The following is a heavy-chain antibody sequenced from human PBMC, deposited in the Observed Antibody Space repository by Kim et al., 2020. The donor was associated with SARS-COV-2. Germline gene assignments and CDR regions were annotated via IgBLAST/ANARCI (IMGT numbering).Heavy chain of an antibody. J-gene: IGHJ4*02. V-gene: IGHV1-8*01. CDR2: T. D-gene: IGHD5-12*01. CDR3: ARGYGGYDSDY. Sequence: TGYAQKFQGRVTMTRNTSISTAYMELSSLRSEDTAVYYCARGYGGYDSDYWGQGTLVTVSS.